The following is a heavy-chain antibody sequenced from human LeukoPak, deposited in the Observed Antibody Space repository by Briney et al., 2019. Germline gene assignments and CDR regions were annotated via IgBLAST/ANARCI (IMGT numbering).Heavy chain of an antibody. D-gene: IGHD7-27*01. J-gene: IGHJ4*02. CDR2: IYPGDSDT. CDR1: GYTFDTYW. Sequence: GESLKISCKGSGYTFDTYWIGWVRQMPGEGLEWMGIIYPGDSDTKYRPSFQGQVTISADKSISTAYLQWSSLKASDTAMYYCARHWSTGVIDFWGQGTLVTVSS. CDR3: ARHWSTGVIDF. V-gene: IGHV5-51*01.